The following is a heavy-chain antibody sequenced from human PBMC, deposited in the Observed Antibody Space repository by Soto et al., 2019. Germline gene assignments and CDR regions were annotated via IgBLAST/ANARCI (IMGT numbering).Heavy chain of an antibody. V-gene: IGHV5-51*01. Sequence: GESLKISCKGSGYSFTSYWIGWVRQMPGKGLEWMGIIYPGDSDTRYSPSFQGQVTISADKSISTAYLQWSSLKASDTAMYYCARQEVVVVPAAIQGWYFDLWGRGTLVTVSS. CDR2: IYPGDSDT. CDR1: GYSFTSYW. J-gene: IGHJ2*01. D-gene: IGHD2-2*02. CDR3: ARQEVVVVPAAIQGWYFDL.